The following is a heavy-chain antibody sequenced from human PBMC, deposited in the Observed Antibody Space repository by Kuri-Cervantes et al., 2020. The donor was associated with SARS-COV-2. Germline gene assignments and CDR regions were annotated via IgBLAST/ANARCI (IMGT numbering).Heavy chain of an antibody. CDR3: ARGGVVPAATVDY. CDR1: GYTFTGYY. D-gene: IGHD2-2*01. J-gene: IGHJ4*02. CDR2: INPNSGGT. Sequence: GESLKISCKASGYTFTGYYMHWVRQAPGQGLEWMGWINPNSGGTNYAQKFQGRLTMTRDTSISTAYMELSRLRSDDTAVYYCARGGVVPAATVDYWGQGTLVTVSS. V-gene: IGHV1-2*02.